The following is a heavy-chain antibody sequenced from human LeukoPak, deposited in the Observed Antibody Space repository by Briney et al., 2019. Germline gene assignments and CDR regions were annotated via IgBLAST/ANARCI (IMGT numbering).Heavy chain of an antibody. J-gene: IGHJ1*01. D-gene: IGHD6-19*01. CDR1: GFTFSSYS. Sequence: GGSLRLSCPASGFTFSSYSMNWVRQAPGKGLEWVSYISSSSSTIYYADSLMGRFTISRDNAKNSLYLQMNSLRAEDTAVYYCARDSLPTLYSSGWSEYFQHWGQGALVTVSS. CDR2: ISSSSSTI. V-gene: IGHV3-48*04. CDR3: ARDSLPTLYSSGWSEYFQH.